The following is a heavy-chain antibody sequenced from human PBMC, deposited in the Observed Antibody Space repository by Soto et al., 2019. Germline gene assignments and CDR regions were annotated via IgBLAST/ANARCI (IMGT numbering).Heavy chain of an antibody. Sequence: QVQLVQSGAGVKKPGSSVKVSCKASGGTFSSYTISWVRQAPGQGLEWMGRIIPILGIANYAQKFQGRVTITADKSTSTAYMELSSLRSEDTAVYYCARAQWDYYYGMDVWGQGTTVTVSS. CDR1: GGTFSSYT. CDR3: ARAQWDYYYGMDV. J-gene: IGHJ6*02. CDR2: IIPILGIA. D-gene: IGHD1-26*01. V-gene: IGHV1-69*02.